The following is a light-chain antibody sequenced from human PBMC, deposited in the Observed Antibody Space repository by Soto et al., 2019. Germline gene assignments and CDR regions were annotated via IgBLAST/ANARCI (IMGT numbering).Light chain of an antibody. Sequence: DIQMTQSPSTLSASVGDRVTITCRASQSISSWLAWYQQKPGQAPKLLIYKASSVESGVPSRFSGSGAGTEFTLTSSSLQPDDFATYYCQQINKYPWTFGQGTRVEIK. J-gene: IGKJ1*01. CDR3: QQINKYPWT. V-gene: IGKV1-5*03. CDR1: QSISSW. CDR2: KAS.